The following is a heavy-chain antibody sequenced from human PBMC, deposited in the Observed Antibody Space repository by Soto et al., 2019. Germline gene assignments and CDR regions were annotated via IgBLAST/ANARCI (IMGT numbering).Heavy chain of an antibody. CDR1: GGSISSGGYY. CDR3: ARGGAYYYDSSGFPNWFGP. Sequence: SETLSLTCTVSGGSISSGGYYWSWIRQHPWKGLEWIGYIYDSGSTYYNPSLKSRVTISVDTSKSQFSLKLSSVTAADTAVYYCARGGAYYYDSSGFPNWFGPWGQGTLVTVSS. CDR2: IYDSGST. D-gene: IGHD3-22*01. J-gene: IGHJ5*02. V-gene: IGHV4-31*03.